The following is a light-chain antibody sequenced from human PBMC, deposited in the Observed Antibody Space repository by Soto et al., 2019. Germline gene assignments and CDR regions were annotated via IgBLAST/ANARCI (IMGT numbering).Light chain of an antibody. CDR3: SSYAGSLLV. J-gene: IGLJ2*01. Sequence: QSALTQPPSASGSLGQSVTISCTGSSSDVGAYNYVSWYHQSPDKAPKLLVYQVSKRPSVVPDRFSGSKSGNTASLTVSGLRSEDEGFYYCSSYAGSLLVFGGGTKVTVI. CDR2: QVS. V-gene: IGLV2-8*01. CDR1: SSDVGAYNY.